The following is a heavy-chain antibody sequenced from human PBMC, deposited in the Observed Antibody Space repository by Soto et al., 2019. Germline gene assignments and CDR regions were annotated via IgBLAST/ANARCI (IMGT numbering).Heavy chain of an antibody. V-gene: IGHV6-1*01. CDR1: GDSVSSNSAA. CDR3: ARVGDSGSYYYYYGMDV. Sequence: SQTLSLTCAISGDSVSSNSAAWNWIRQSPSRGLEWLGRTYYRSKWYNDYAVSVKSRITINPDTSKNQFSLQLNSVTPEDTAVYYCARVGDSGSYYYYYGMDVWGQGTTVTVSS. J-gene: IGHJ6*02. CDR2: TYYRSKWYN. D-gene: IGHD1-26*01.